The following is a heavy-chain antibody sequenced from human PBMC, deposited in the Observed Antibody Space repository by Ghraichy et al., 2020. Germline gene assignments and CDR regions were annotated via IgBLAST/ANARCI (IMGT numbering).Heavy chain of an antibody. D-gene: IGHD1/OR15-1a*01. Sequence: LSLTCAASGFTFSSYWMSWVRQAPGKGLEWVANIKQDGSEKYYVDSVKGRFTISRDNAKNSLYLQMNSLRAEDTAVYYCARDQVGWLNNLPYFDYWGQGTLVTVSS. CDR1: GFTFSSYW. V-gene: IGHV3-7*03. CDR2: IKQDGSEK. J-gene: IGHJ4*02. CDR3: ARDQVGWLNNLPYFDY.